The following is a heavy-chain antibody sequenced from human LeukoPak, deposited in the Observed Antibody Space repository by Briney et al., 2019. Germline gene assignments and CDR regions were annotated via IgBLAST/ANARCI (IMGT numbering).Heavy chain of an antibody. D-gene: IGHD1-1*01. Sequence: ASVKVSCKASGYPFTSHGVILVRQAPGQGLEWMGWISPYNGNTNYAQNLQGRVTMTTDTSTSTAYMELRSLRSEDTAVYFCARDRSVGRNYNDAVDYWGQGTLVTVSS. CDR1: GYPFTSHG. CDR3: ARDRSVGRNYNDAVDY. V-gene: IGHV1-18*01. J-gene: IGHJ4*02. CDR2: ISPYNGNT.